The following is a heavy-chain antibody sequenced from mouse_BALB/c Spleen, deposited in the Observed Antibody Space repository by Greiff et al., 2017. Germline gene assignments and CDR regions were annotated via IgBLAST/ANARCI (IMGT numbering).Heavy chain of an antibody. CDR1: GYSITSDYA. V-gene: IGHV3-2*02. J-gene: IGHJ1*01. D-gene: IGHD1-1*01. CDR2: ISYSGST. CDR3: ARRITTVVAPNFDV. Sequence: EVKLVESGPGLVKPSQSLSLTCTVTGYSITSDYAWNWIRQFPGNKLEWMGYISYSGSTSYNPSLKSRISITRDTSKNQFFLQLNSVTTEDTATYYCARRITTVVAPNFDVWGAGTTVTVSS.